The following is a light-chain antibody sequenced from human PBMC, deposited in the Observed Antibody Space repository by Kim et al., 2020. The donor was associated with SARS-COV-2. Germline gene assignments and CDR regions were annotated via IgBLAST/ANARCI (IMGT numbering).Light chain of an antibody. CDR2: GAS. Sequence: DIQMTQSPSSLSASVGDRVTITCRASQVINNYLAWYQQKPGKAPTVLIYGASTLHSGVPSRFSGSGSGTDFTLTISSLQPEDVGTYYYQKYDSAPWTFGHGTTVDIK. J-gene: IGKJ1*01. CDR1: QVINNY. CDR3: QKYDSAPWT. V-gene: IGKV1-27*01.